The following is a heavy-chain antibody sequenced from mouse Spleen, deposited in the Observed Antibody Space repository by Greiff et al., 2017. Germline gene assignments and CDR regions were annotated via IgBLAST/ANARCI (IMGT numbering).Heavy chain of an antibody. CDR1: GFTFSSYA. D-gene: IGHD3-2*01. J-gene: IGHJ3*01. Sequence: EVMLVESGGGLVKPGGSLKLSCAASGFTFSSYAMSWVRQTPEKRLEWVATISSGGSYTYYPDSVKGRFTISRDNAKNTLYLQMSSLRSEDTAMYYCARRGDSSGYGFAYWGQGTLVTVSA. V-gene: IGHV5-9-1*01. CDR3: ARRGDSSGYGFAY. CDR2: ISSGGSYT.